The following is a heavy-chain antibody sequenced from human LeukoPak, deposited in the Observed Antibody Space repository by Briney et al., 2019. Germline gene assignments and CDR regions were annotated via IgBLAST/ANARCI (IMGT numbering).Heavy chain of an antibody. V-gene: IGHV3-23*01. Sequence: PGGSLRLSCAASGFTFSDYAMHGVRQARGKGLEWVTGKSYSGQNTFYADSVKGRFTISRDNLRNALNLALNSLRAEDTAVYYCAKDPHPYGVSVGGYHFDYWGQGILVTVSS. CDR3: AKDPHPYGVSVGGYHFDY. CDR2: KSYSGQNT. CDR1: GFTFSDYA. D-gene: IGHD4/OR15-4a*01. J-gene: IGHJ4*02.